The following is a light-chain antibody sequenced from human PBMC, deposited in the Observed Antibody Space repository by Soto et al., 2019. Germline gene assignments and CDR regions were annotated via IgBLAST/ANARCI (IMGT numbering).Light chain of an antibody. J-gene: IGKJ1*01. V-gene: IGKV2-28*01. Sequence: DVVMTQSPLSLPVTPGEPASISCRSSQSLLNSNGYNYLDWYLQKPGQSPQLLIYLGSNRASGVAERFSGSGSGTDFTLKISRVEAEDVGVYFCMHSLETPWTFGQGTKVAIK. CDR2: LGS. CDR1: QSLLNSNGYNY. CDR3: MHSLETPWT.